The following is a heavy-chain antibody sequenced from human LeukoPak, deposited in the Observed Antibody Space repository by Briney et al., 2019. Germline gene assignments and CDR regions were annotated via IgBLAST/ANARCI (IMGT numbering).Heavy chain of an antibody. J-gene: IGHJ4*02. CDR1: QDTFDNFA. CDR2: IVPVLGTR. D-gene: IGHD6-19*01. CDR3: ARHGSAALAGTGLGY. Sequence: ASVKVSCKPSQDTFDNFATTWGPQAPGQRGEWRGGIVPVLGTRDYAQNFQGRVTITADTSTNTVYMELISLRSDDTAIYYCARHGSAALAGTGLGYWGQGTLITVSS. V-gene: IGHV1-69*06.